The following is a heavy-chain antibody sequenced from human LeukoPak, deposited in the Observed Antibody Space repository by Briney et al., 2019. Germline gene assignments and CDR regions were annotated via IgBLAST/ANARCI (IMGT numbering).Heavy chain of an antibody. CDR2: IYYSGST. Sequence: SETLSLTCTVSGGSISSYYWSWIRQPPGKGLEWIGSIYYSGSTYYNPSLKSRVTISVGTSKNQFSLKLSSVTAADTAVYYCASEVAGSYAFDIWGQGTMVTVSS. V-gene: IGHV4-39*01. J-gene: IGHJ3*02. CDR3: ASEVAGSYAFDI. D-gene: IGHD6-13*01. CDR1: GGSISSYY.